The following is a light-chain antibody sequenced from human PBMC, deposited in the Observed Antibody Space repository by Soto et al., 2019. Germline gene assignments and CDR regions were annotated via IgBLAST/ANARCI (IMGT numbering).Light chain of an antibody. CDR1: SSNIGAGYD. CDR3: QSYDRSLSALYV. Sequence: QSVLTQPPSVSGAPGQRVTISCTGSSSNIGAGYDVHWYQQLPGTAPKLLIYGNSNRPSGVPDRFSGSKSGTSASLAITGLQAEDEPDYSCQSYDRSLSALYVFGTGTTVTVL. J-gene: IGLJ1*01. V-gene: IGLV1-40*01. CDR2: GNS.